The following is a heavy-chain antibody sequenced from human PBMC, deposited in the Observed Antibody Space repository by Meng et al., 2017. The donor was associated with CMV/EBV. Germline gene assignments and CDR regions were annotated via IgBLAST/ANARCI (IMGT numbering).Heavy chain of an antibody. CDR3: ARDNAASYYDFWSGYYTSLDY. CDR2: VNSGGSST. V-gene: IGHV3-74*01. J-gene: IGHJ4*02. Sequence: SSWMHWVGQAPGKGLVWVSRVNSGGSSTSYADSVKGRFTISRDNAKNTLYLQMNSLRAEDTAVYYCARDNAASYYDFWSGYYTSLDYWGQGTLVTVSS. D-gene: IGHD3-3*01. CDR1: SSW.